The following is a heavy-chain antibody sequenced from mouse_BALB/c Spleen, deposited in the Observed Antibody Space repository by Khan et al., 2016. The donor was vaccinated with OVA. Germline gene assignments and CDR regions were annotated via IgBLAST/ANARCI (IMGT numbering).Heavy chain of an antibody. CDR2: IYHSGSI. D-gene: IGHD2-1*01. CDR3: ARDGNYMDY. Sequence: EVQLQESGPDLVKPSQSLSLTCTVTGYSITSGYSWYWIRQFPGNKLEWMGYIYHSGSINYTPSLKSRFSITRETSKNLFFLQLNSVTTEYTDTYYLARDGNYMDYWGQGTSVTVSS. J-gene: IGHJ4*01. V-gene: IGHV3-1*02. CDR1: GYSITSGYS.